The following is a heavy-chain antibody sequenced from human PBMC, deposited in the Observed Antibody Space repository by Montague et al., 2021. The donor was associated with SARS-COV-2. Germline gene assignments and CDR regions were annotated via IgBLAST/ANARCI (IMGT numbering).Heavy chain of an antibody. CDR2: INHSGST. J-gene: IGHJ4*02. Sequence: SETLSLTCAVYGRSFSGYYWNWIRQPPGKGLEWIGEINHSGSTNYNPSLKSRVPISVDTSNNQFSLKLTSVTAADTAVYYCARGPTNNIGMVATRLDYWGQGTLVTVSS. V-gene: IGHV4-34*01. CDR1: GRSFSGYY. D-gene: IGHD5-12*01. CDR3: ARGPTNNIGMVATRLDY.